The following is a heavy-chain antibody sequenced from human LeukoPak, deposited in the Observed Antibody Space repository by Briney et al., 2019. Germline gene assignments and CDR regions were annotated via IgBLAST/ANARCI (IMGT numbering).Heavy chain of an antibody. CDR3: ASGVRGHSGNLLLWNY. J-gene: IGHJ4*02. CDR1: GQSFTDYY. Sequence: ASVKVSCKASGQSFTDYYIHWVRQAPGQGLEWIGWSKPDSGGTRYAQEFQPRVTMTRDTSINTVYMELNRLTSDDTAVYYCASGVRGHSGNLLLWNYWGQGTLVTVSS. D-gene: IGHD1-26*01. V-gene: IGHV1-2*02. CDR2: SKPDSGGT.